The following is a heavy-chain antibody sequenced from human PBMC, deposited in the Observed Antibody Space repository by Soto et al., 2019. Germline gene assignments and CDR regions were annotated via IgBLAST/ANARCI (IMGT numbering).Heavy chain of an antibody. D-gene: IGHD1-1*01. CDR3: ANSHHNDGGGPNDN. J-gene: IGHJ4*02. CDR1: GFTFTSYY. CDR2: FNCYGRRDNT. V-gene: IGHV3-23*01. Sequence: EVQLLESGGGLVKPGGSLRLSCVGSGFTFTSYYMTWVRQAPGKGLEWVSSFNCYGRRDNTYYADSVKGGFTISRENSRNTMHLQKNNILIDDATVEYCANSHHNDGGGPNDNWGQGTLVTVSS.